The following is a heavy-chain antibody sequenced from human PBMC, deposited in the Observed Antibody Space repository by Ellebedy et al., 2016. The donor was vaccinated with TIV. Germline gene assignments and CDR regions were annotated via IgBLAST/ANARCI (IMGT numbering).Heavy chain of an antibody. V-gene: IGHV3-30*02. D-gene: IGHD2-8*02. CDR1: GFTFSDHA. Sequence: GGSLRLSCAASGFTFSDHAVHWVRQAPGKGLEWVTFIRSDGTNKYADSVKGRFTISRDNAKNTLYLQMNSLRAEDTAVYYCARERGQARWWGFDYWGQGTLVTVSS. CDR2: IRSDGTNK. J-gene: IGHJ4*02. CDR3: ARERGQARWWGFDY.